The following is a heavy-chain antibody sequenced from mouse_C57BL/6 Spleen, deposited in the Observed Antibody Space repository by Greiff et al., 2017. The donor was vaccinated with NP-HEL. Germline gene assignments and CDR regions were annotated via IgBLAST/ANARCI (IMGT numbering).Heavy chain of an antibody. Sequence: VQLQQSGAELVKPGASVKMSCKASGYTFTSYWITWVKQRPGQGLAWIGDIYPGSGSTNYNEKFTSKATLTVDTSSSTAYMQLSSLTSEDSAVYYCARAILRSFAYWGQGTLVTVSA. CDR2: IYPGSGST. D-gene: IGHD1-1*01. CDR1: GYTFTSYW. J-gene: IGHJ3*01. CDR3: ARAILRSFAY. V-gene: IGHV1-55*01.